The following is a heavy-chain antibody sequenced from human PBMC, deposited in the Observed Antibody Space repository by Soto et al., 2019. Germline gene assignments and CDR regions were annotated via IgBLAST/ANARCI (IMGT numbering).Heavy chain of an antibody. Sequence: GGSLRLSCAASGFTFSSYAMSWVRQAPGKGLEWVSAISGSGGSTYYADSVKGRFTISRDNSKNTLYLQMNSLRAEDTAVYYCAKDRVPYDILTGYYSRIYYYYYMDVWGKGTTVTVSS. V-gene: IGHV3-23*01. CDR1: GFTFSSYA. CDR3: AKDRVPYDILTGYYSRIYYYYYMDV. CDR2: ISGSGGST. J-gene: IGHJ6*03. D-gene: IGHD3-9*01.